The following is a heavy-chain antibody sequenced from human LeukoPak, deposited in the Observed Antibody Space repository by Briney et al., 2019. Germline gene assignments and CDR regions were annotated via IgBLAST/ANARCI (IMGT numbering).Heavy chain of an antibody. V-gene: IGHV1-18*04. J-gene: IGHJ4*02. CDR1: GYTFTSYG. D-gene: IGHD3-9*01. CDR3: ATTYYDILTGYYGVDY. CDR2: ISAYNGHT. Sequence: ASVKVSCKASGYTFTSYGISWVRQAPGQGLEWTGWISAYNGHTNYAQKLQGRVAMTTDTSTSTAYMELRSLRSDDTAVYYCATTYYDILTGYYGVDYWGQGTLVTVSS.